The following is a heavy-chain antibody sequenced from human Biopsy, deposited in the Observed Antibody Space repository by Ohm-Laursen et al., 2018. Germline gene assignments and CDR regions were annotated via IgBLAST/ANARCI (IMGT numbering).Heavy chain of an antibody. J-gene: IGHJ4*02. CDR2: INQAGTT. V-gene: IGHV4-34*08. Sequence: SDTLSLTCVVFGKTFSDYQWSWTRQPPGKGLEWIGQINQAGTTNYNPSLKSRVSISADASKYEFSLRLTSVTAADTAVYLCGNEVHGRDYWGLGAQVTVSS. CDR3: GNEVHGRDY. D-gene: IGHD2-15*01. CDR1: GKTFSDYQ.